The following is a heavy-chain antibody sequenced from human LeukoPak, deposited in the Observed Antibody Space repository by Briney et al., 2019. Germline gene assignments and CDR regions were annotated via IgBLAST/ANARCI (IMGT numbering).Heavy chain of an antibody. CDR1: GFAFSSYG. Sequence: GGSLRLSCAASGFAFSSYGMHWVRQAPGKGLEWVAVIWFDGSNKYYADSVKGRFTISRDNAKNSLYLQMDSLRAEDTAVYYCARVEAPFWSGYGGDRDYYMDVWGKGTTVTVSS. V-gene: IGHV3-33*01. CDR2: IWFDGSNK. J-gene: IGHJ6*03. CDR3: ARVEAPFWSGYGGDRDYYMDV. D-gene: IGHD3-3*01.